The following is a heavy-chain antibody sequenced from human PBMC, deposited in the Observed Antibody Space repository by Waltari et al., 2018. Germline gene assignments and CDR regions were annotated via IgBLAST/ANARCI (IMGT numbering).Heavy chain of an antibody. D-gene: IGHD3-22*01. Sequence: QVQLQESGPGLVKPSETLSLTCTVSGGSISSYSWSWIRQPTGTGLEWIGYIYYSGRTNYNPSLKSRVTISVDTSKNQFSLKLSSVTAADTAVYYCARTYYDSSGYYYVGYYYYYMDVWGKGTTVTVSS. CDR3: ARTYYDSSGYYYVGYYYYYMDV. J-gene: IGHJ6*03. V-gene: IGHV4-59*01. CDR2: IYYSGRT. CDR1: GGSISSYS.